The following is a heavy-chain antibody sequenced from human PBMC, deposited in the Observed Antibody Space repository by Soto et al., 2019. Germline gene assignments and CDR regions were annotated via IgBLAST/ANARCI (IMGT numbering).Heavy chain of an antibody. CDR3: ARGGGYCSSTSCYVYYYYYGMDV. V-gene: IGHV1-18*01. D-gene: IGHD2-2*01. CDR2: ISAYNGNT. CDR1: GYTFTSYG. J-gene: IGHJ6*02. Sequence: QVQLVQSGAEVKKPGASVKVSCKASGYTFTSYGISWVRQAPGQGLEWMGWISAYNGNTNSAQKLQGRVTMTTDTSTSTAYLELGGMRSDDTAVHYCARGGGYCSSTSCYVYYYYYGMDVWCQGPTVTVSS.